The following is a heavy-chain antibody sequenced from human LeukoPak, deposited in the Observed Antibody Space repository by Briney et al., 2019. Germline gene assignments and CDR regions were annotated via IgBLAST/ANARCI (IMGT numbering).Heavy chain of an antibody. Sequence: PGGSLRVSCAASGFTFSSYAMSWVRQAPGKGLEWVSAISGSGGSTYYADSAKGRFTISRDNSKNTLYLQMNSLRAEDTAVYYCAEGHHILVVAAIDFGAGETLVTVSS. J-gene: IGHJ4*02. V-gene: IGHV3-23*01. D-gene: IGHD2-15*01. CDR2: ISGSGGST. CDR3: AEGHHILVVAAIDF. CDR1: GFTFSSYA.